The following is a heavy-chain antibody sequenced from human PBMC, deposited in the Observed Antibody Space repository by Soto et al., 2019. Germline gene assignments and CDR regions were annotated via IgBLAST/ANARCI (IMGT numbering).Heavy chain of an antibody. V-gene: IGHV1-8*01. Sequence: QVQLVQSAVEVKKPGASVKVSCKASGDTFLSNDINWVRQAPGQGLEWLGRINPYRGNTGYAQKVQGRLTMTRNTSVTTAYMELSGLRSEDTAIYYCARGAVPGITLLGVAIIGGHNYMDVWGTGTTVTVAS. CDR2: INPYRGNT. CDR1: GDTFLSND. D-gene: IGHD3-3*01. CDR3: ARGAVPGITLLGVAIIGGHNYMDV. J-gene: IGHJ6*03.